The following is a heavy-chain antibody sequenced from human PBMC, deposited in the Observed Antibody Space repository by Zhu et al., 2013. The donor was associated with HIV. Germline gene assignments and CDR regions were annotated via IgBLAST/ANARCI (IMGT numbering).Heavy chain of an antibody. Sequence: EVQLVESGGGLVKPGGSLRLSCAASGFTFSSYSMNWVRQAPGKGLEWVSSISSSSSYIYYADSVKGRFTISRDNAKNSLYLQMNSLRAEDTAVYYCARDHPFNDFWSGTANYYYYGMDVWGPRDHGHRLL. CDR2: ISSSSSYI. V-gene: IGHV3-21*01. CDR3: ARDHPFNDFWSGTANYYYYGMDV. D-gene: IGHD3-3*01. J-gene: IGHJ6*01. CDR1: GFTFSSYS.